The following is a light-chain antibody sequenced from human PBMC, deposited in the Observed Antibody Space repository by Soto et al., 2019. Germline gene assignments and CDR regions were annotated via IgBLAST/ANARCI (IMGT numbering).Light chain of an antibody. CDR2: AVS. CDR1: QSFRSNY. J-gene: IGKJ4*01. V-gene: IGKV3-20*01. Sequence: DIVWTQSPGTLSLSPGETATLSCRASQSFRSNYLAWYQQRPGQAPRLLIHAVSSRASGIQDRFSGSVSGTDYTLTISRLEPEDSAVYYCQQYDRIPGFTFVGGTKVEI. CDR3: QQYDRIPGFT.